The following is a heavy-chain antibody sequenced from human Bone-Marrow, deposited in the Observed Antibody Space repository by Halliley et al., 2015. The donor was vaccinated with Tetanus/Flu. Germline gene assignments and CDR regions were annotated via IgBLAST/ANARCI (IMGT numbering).Heavy chain of an antibody. Sequence: LEWVAFCWFDGSNEGYADSVKGLFTISRDNSKNSFYLEMNSLGVEGTAVYYCAKDGVGEGWFDFWGQGTLVS. CDR3: AKDGVGEGWFDF. J-gene: IGHJ5*01. CDR2: CWFDGSNE. V-gene: IGHV3-33*06. D-gene: IGHD3-16*01.